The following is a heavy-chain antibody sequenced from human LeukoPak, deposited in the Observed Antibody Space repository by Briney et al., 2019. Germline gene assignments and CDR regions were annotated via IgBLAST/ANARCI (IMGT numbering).Heavy chain of an antibody. Sequence: PSETLSLTCTVSGGSISSYYWSWIRQPPGKGLEWIGYIYYSGSTNYNPSLRSRVTISVDTSKNQFSLKLSSVTAADTAVYYCARHLGDDGFSVGGSGSYFYPWGQGTLVTVSS. CDR2: IYYSGST. V-gene: IGHV4-59*08. CDR1: GGSISSYY. CDR3: ARHLGDDGFSVGGSGSYFYP. D-gene: IGHD3-10*01. J-gene: IGHJ5*02.